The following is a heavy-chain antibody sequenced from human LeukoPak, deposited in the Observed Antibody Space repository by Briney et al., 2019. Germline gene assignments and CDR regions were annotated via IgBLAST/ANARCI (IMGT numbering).Heavy chain of an antibody. Sequence: ASVKVSCKASGYTFTNYGISWVRQAPGQGLEWMGWISAYNGNTNYAQKLQGKVTMTTDTSTSTAYMELRSLRSDDTAVYYCARSPAAIAENDYWGQGTLVTVSS. CDR3: ARSPAAIAENDY. CDR1: GYTFTNYG. V-gene: IGHV1-18*01. CDR2: ISAYNGNT. D-gene: IGHD2-2*01. J-gene: IGHJ4*02.